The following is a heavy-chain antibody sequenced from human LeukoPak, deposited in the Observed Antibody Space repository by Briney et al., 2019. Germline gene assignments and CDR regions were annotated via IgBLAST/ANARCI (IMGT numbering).Heavy chain of an antibody. Sequence: SETLSLTRTVSGGSISSYYWSWIRQPPGKGLEWIGYIYYSGSTNYNPSLKSRVTISVDTSKNQFSLKLSSVTAADTAVYYCARVPWMTNWFDPWGQGTLVTVSS. J-gene: IGHJ5*02. CDR2: IYYSGST. V-gene: IGHV4-59*01. CDR1: GGSISSYY. CDR3: ARVPWMTNWFDP. D-gene: IGHD5-12*01.